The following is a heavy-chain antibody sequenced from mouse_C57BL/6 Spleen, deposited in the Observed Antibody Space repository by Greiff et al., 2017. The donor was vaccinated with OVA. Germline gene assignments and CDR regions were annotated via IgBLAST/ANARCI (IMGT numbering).Heavy chain of an antibody. D-gene: IGHD1-1*01. CDR3: ASTVDDAMDY. J-gene: IGHJ4*01. CDR1: GYSFTGYY. Sequence: VQLQQSGPELVKPGASVKISCKASGYSFTGYYMNWVKQSPEKSLEWIGELNPSTGGTTYNQKFKAKATLTVDKSSSTAYMQLKSLTSEDSAVYYSASTVDDAMDYWGQGTSVTVSS. CDR2: LNPSTGGT. V-gene: IGHV1-42*01.